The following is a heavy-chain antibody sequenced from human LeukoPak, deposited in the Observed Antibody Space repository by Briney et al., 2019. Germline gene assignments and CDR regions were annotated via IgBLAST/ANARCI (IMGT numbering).Heavy chain of an antibody. J-gene: IGHJ6*03. CDR1: GFSFSRHW. CDR2: IKEGGSEK. CDR3: ARDRRGVNFYYYYMDV. Sequence: PGGSLRLSCAASGFSFSRHWMSWARQAPGKGLEWVANIKEGGSEKYYVDSVKGRFTISRDNPKKLLYLQMNSLRAEDTAVYYCARDRRGVNFYYYYMDVWGKGTSVIVSS. D-gene: IGHD3-10*01. V-gene: IGHV3-7*01.